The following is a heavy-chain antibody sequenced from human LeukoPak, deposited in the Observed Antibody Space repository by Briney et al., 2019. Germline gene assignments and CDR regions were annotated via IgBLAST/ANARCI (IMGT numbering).Heavy chain of an antibody. Sequence: SVKVSCKASGGTFSSYAISWVRQAPGQGLEWMGGIIPIFGTANYAQKFQGRVTITADESTSTAYMELSSLRSEDTAVYYCARQVATMYYFDYWGQGTLVTVSS. CDR3: ARQVATMYYFDY. D-gene: IGHD5-24*01. J-gene: IGHJ4*02. V-gene: IGHV1-69*13. CDR2: IIPIFGTA. CDR1: GGTFSSYA.